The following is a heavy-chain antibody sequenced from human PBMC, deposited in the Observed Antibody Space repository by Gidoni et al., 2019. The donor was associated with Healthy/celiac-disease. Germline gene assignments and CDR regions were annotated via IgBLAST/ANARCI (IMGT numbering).Heavy chain of an antibody. V-gene: IGHV1-46*01. D-gene: IGHD2-15*01. Sequence: QVQLVQSGAEVKKPGASVKVSCKASGYTFTSYYMHWVRQAPGQGLEWMGIINPSGGSTSYAQKFQGRVTMTRDTSTSTVYMELSSLRSEDTAVYYCATIPSGGSSNGAFDIWGQGTMVTVSS. CDR3: ATIPSGGSSNGAFDI. J-gene: IGHJ3*02. CDR2: INPSGGST. CDR1: GYTFTSYY.